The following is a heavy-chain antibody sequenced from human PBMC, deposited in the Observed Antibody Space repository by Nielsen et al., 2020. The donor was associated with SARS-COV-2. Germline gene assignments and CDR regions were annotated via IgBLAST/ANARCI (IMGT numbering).Heavy chain of an antibody. J-gene: IGHJ4*02. CDR3: ARTYYYDSSGYYYPPDY. V-gene: IGHV1-69*02. D-gene: IGHD3-22*01. Sequence: WVRQAPGQGLEWMGRIIPILGIANYAQKFQGRVTITADKSTSTAYMELSSLRSEDTAVYYCARTYYYDSSGYYYPPDYWGQGTLVTVSS. CDR2: IIPILGIA.